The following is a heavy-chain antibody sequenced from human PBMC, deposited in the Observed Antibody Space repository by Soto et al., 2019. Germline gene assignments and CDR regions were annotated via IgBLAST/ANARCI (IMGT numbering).Heavy chain of an antibody. V-gene: IGHV3-7*01. Sequence: WGALVVCCASSVFTFSIYSMGWVRQAPGKGLDWVANIKQDGSEKYYVDSVKGRFTISIDNAKNSLYLQMNSLRAEDIAVYYCARRSHYDFWSGYSAPFDYWGQGTMFTVSS. CDR1: VFTFSIYS. CDR3: ARRSHYDFWSGYSAPFDY. CDR2: IKQDGSEK. J-gene: IGHJ4*02. D-gene: IGHD3-3*01.